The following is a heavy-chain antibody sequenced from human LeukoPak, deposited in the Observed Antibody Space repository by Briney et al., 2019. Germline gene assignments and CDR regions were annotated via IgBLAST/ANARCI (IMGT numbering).Heavy chain of an antibody. J-gene: IGHJ4*02. CDR2: INPHSGKT. Sequence: ASVKVSCKASGYTFTGYYMHWVRQATGQGLEWMGWINPHSGKTGYAQKFQGRVTMTTDTSASTAYMELSSLRSEDTAVYYCARAPPYNILTGYRLFDYWGQGTLVTVSS. CDR3: ARAPPYNILTGYRLFDY. CDR1: GYTFTGYY. D-gene: IGHD3-9*01. V-gene: IGHV1-8*02.